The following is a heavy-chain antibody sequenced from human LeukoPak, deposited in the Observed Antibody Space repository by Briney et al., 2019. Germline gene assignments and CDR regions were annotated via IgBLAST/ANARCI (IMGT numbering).Heavy chain of an antibody. CDR3: ARRCSGGSCYSAFDY. J-gene: IGHJ4*02. Sequence: GGSLRLSCAASGFTFSSYWMHWVRQAPGKGLVWVSRINSDGSSTSYADSVKGRFTISRDNAKNTLYLQMNSLRAEDTAVYYCARRCSGGSCYSAFDYWGQGTLATVSS. D-gene: IGHD2-15*01. CDR2: INSDGSST. V-gene: IGHV3-74*01. CDR1: GFTFSSYW.